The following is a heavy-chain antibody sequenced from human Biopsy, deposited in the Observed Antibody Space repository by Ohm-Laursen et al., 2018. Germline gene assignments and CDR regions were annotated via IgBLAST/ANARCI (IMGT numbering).Heavy chain of an antibody. V-gene: IGHV4-59*02. CDR2: IYYSVMT. CDR1: GDSVTKYY. J-gene: IGHJ6*02. Sequence: GTLSLTCTVSGDSVTKYYWSWIRQPPGKGLEWIGPIYYSVMTNYNPSLQSRVSISVDTSRNQVSLTLSSVTAADTAVYYCARDSGILNYGNFKYYHYYGMDVWGQGAKVMVSS. CDR3: ARDSGILNYGNFKYYHYYGMDV. D-gene: IGHD4-11*01.